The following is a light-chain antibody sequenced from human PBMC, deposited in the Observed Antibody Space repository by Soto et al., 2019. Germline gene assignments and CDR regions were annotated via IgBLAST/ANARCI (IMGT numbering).Light chain of an antibody. Sequence: EIVLTQSPGTLSLSPGERATLSCRATQSVSSNYLAWYQQKTGQAPRLLFYGASSRATGIPVRFSGSGSVTDFTLTISRLEPEDFAVYYCQQYGSSPWTVGQGTKVEI. CDR2: GAS. J-gene: IGKJ1*01. V-gene: IGKV3-20*01. CDR1: QSVSSNY. CDR3: QQYGSSPWT.